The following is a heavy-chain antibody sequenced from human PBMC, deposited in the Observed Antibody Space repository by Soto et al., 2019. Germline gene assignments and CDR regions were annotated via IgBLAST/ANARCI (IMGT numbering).Heavy chain of an antibody. V-gene: IGHV3-74*01. D-gene: IGHD3-3*01. Sequence: PGGSLRLSCAASGFTFSSYWMHWVRQAAGKGLVWVSRIYSDGSSTSYADSVKGRFTISRDNAKNTLYLQMNSLRAEDTAVYYCAIVDCWSGYYPGPWGQGTLVTVSS. J-gene: IGHJ5*02. CDR1: GFTFSSYW. CDR2: IYSDGSST. CDR3: AIVDCWSGYYPGP.